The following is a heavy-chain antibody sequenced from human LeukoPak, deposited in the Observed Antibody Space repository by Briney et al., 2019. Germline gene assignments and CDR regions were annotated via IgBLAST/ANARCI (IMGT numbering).Heavy chain of an antibody. D-gene: IGHD4-17*01. CDR3: ARVWDHDYGDLYFDY. CDR1: GVSFSGYY. V-gene: IGHV4-34*01. Sequence: SPSETLSLTCAVYGVSFSGYYWSWIRQPPGKGLEWVGEINHSGSTNYNPSLKSRVTISVDTSKNQFSLKLSSVTAADTAVYYCARVWDHDYGDLYFDYWGQGNLVTVSS. J-gene: IGHJ4*02. CDR2: INHSGST.